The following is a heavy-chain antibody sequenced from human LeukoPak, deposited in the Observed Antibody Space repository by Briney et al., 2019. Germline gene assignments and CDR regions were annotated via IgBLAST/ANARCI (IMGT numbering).Heavy chain of an antibody. V-gene: IGHV3-30-3*01. CDR2: ISYEGSNK. Sequence: GGSLRLSCAASGFTFSTYAMHWVRQAPGKGLEWVAVISYEGSNKYYADSVKGRFTISRDNSKNTLYLQMNSLRAEDTAVYYCASSHSSGWYYFDYWGQGTLVTVSS. D-gene: IGHD6-19*01. CDR3: ASSHSSGWYYFDY. CDR1: GFTFSTYA. J-gene: IGHJ4*02.